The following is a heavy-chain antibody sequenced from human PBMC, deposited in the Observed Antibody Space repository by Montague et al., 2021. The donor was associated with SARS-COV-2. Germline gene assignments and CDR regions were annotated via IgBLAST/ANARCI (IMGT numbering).Heavy chain of an antibody. CDR2: IYYSGST. CDR3: ARDGYNAHQNFWYFDL. V-gene: IGHV4-59*12. CDR1: GGSISTYY. J-gene: IGHJ2*01. D-gene: IGHD5-24*01. Sequence: SETLSLTCTLSGGSISTYYWSWIRQPPGKGLEWIWYIYYSGSTNYSPSLKSRVTISVDTSKNQFSLKLSPVTAADTAVYYCARDGYNAHQNFWYFDLWGRGTLVTVSS.